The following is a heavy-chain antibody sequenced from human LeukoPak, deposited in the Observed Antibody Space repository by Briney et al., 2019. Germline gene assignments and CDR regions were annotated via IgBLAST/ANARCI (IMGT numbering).Heavy chain of an antibody. D-gene: IGHD5-12*01. CDR1: GGSTSSSY. Sequence: SETLSLTCTVSGGSTSSSYWTWIRQPAGRGLEWIGRISLSGSTNYNPSLKSRVTMSVDTSQNQFSLKLSSVTAADTAVYYCAGRYSGYADYWGQGTLVTVSS. J-gene: IGHJ4*02. V-gene: IGHV4-4*07. CDR3: AGRYSGYADY. CDR2: ISLSGST.